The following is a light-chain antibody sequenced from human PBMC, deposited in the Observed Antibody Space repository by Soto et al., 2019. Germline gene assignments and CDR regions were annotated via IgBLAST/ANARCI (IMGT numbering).Light chain of an antibody. CDR1: QSVSGTY. V-gene: IGKV3-20*01. CDR3: QQYGTSRWT. Sequence: EIVLTQSPGTLSLSPGERATLSCRASQSVSGTYLAWYQQKPGQAPRLLIYGASSRATGIPDRFSGSGSGTDFTLTISRLEPEDFAVYYCQQYGTSRWTFCQGTKVEIK. J-gene: IGKJ1*01. CDR2: GAS.